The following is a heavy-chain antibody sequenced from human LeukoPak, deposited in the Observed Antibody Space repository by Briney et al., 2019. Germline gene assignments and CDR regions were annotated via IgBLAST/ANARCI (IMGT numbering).Heavy chain of an antibody. D-gene: IGHD3-22*01. Sequence: ASVKVSCKASGYTFTGYYIHWVRQAPGQGLEWMGWISAYNGNTNYAQKLQGRVTMTTDTSTSTAYMELRSLRSDDTAVYYCARAFSPGLDYYDSSGYYIFDYWGQGTLVTVSS. V-gene: IGHV1-18*04. J-gene: IGHJ4*02. CDR2: ISAYNGNT. CDR1: GYTFTGYY. CDR3: ARAFSPGLDYYDSSGYYIFDY.